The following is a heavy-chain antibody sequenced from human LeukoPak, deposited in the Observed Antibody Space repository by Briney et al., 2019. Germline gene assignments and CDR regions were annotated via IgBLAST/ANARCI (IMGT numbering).Heavy chain of an antibody. V-gene: IGHV3-7*03. J-gene: IGHJ6*02. CDR2: INHNRNVN. D-gene: IGHD3-16*01. CDR3: ARGGGLDV. Sequence: GGSLRLSCAASGFTFSTYWMNWARQAPGKGLEWVASINHNRNVNYYVDSVKGRFTIYRDNAKNSMYLQMSNLRAEDTVVYFCARGGGLDVWGQGATVTVSS. CDR1: GFTFSTYW.